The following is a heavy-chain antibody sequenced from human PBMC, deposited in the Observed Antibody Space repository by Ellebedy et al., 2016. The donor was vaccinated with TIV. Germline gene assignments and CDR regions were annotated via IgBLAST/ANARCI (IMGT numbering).Heavy chain of an antibody. D-gene: IGHD6-13*01. CDR3: ARGLAAAGYNNWFDP. J-gene: IGHJ5*02. CDR2: INDSGST. CDR1: GGSFSGYY. Sequence: MPSETLSLTCGVYGGSFSGYYWSWIRQPPGKGLEWIGEINDSGSTNYNPSLKNRVTVSVDMSKNQFSLKLSSVTAADTAVYYCARGLAAAGYNNWFDPWGQGTLVTVSS. V-gene: IGHV4-34*01.